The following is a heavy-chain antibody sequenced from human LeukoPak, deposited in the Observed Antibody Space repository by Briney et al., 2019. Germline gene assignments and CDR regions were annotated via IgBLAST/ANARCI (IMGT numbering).Heavy chain of an antibody. CDR2: IYTTGST. D-gene: IGHD3-22*01. V-gene: IGHV4-61*02. J-gene: IGHJ5*02. CDR3: ARVKYYYDSSGYYYGVTWFDP. CDR1: GGSISSGSYY. Sequence: PSETLSLTCTVSGGSISSGSYYWSWIRQPAGKGLECIGRIYTTGSTDYNPSLKSRVTISVDTSKNQFSLKLSSVTAADTAVYYCARVKYYYDSSGYYYGVTWFDPWGQGTLVTVSS.